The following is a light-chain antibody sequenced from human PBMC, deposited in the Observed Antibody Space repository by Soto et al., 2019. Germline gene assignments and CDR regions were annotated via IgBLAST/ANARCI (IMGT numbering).Light chain of an antibody. CDR3: QQYNTWPIT. CDR2: DAS. V-gene: IGKV3-15*01. Sequence: EKVMTQSPATLFVSPGEGATLSCRASQSVSIYLAWFQQKPGQAPRLLIYDASTRATGIPARFSGSVSGTEFTLTISSLHSEDFAVYYCQQYNTWPITFGGGPKVEIK. J-gene: IGKJ4*01. CDR1: QSVSIY.